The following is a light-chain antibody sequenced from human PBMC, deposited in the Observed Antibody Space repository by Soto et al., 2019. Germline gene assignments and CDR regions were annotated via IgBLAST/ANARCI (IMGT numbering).Light chain of an antibody. CDR1: SSNIGSGYD. Sequence: QSVVTQPPSVSGAPGQRVTISCTGTSSNIGSGYDVHWYQHLPGTAPKLLIYGNTIRPSGAPDRFSGSKSGTSASLAITGLQAEDEADYYCQSYDRSLRGDVFGTGTKLTVL. CDR2: GNT. CDR3: QSYDRSLRGDV. J-gene: IGLJ1*01. V-gene: IGLV1-40*01.